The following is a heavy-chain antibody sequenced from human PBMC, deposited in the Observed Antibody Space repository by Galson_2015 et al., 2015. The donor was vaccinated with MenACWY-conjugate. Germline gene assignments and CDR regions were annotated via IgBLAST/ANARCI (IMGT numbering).Heavy chain of an antibody. CDR3: VRGFGTAEGCPTYPRSPMDV. D-gene: IGHD2-21*02. J-gene: IGHJ6*02. CDR2: ISLSGGAV. V-gene: IGHV3-48*02. Sequence: SLRLSCAASGFTFNNYGMNWVRQAPGKGLEWVSYISLSGGAVYYSDSVKGRFTISRDNANNSLYLEMSSLRDEDTAVYYCVRGFGTAEGCPTYPRSPMDVWGQGTAVTVSS. CDR1: GFTFNNYG.